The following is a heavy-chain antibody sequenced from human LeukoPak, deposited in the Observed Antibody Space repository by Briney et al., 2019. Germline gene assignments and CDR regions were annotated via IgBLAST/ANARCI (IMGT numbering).Heavy chain of an antibody. CDR2: TYYRSRWSY. J-gene: IGHJ4*02. Sequence: SQTLSLTCDISADSVSSSTAAWNWIRQSPSRGLEWVGRTYYRSRWSYEYTTSVKGRITINADTSENQFSLQLKSVTPEDTAVYYCARFDYGAPDYWGQGTLVTVSS. CDR1: ADSVSSSTAA. D-gene: IGHD3-16*01. V-gene: IGHV6-1*01. CDR3: ARFDYGAPDY.